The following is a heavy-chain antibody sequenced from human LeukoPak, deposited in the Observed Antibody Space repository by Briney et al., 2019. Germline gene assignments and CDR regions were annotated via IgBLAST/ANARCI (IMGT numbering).Heavy chain of an antibody. CDR1: GFTFSSYA. J-gene: IGHJ4*02. CDR3: ARDAGYGDYHFDY. CDR2: IYSGGST. Sequence: SGGSLRLSCAASGFTFSSYAMSWVRQAPGKGLEWVSVIYSGGSTYYADSVKGRFTISRDNSKNTLYLQMNSLRAEDTAVYYCARDAGYGDYHFDYWGQGTLVTVSS. V-gene: IGHV3-66*01. D-gene: IGHD4-17*01.